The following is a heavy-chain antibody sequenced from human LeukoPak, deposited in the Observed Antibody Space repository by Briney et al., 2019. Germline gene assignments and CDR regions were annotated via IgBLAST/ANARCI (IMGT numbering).Heavy chain of an antibody. V-gene: IGHV4-59*02. CDR2: VYASG. D-gene: IGHD3-10*01. Sequence: PSETLSLTCSVSGDSVTSHGWSWVRQPPGKGLEWIGYVYASGANSDNCNPSLKSRITTSVDTSGNQFSLRLNSVTAADTAIYYCARDNVGSLDFWGQGILLTVSS. J-gene: IGHJ4*02. CDR1: GDSVTSHG. CDR3: ARDNVGSLDF.